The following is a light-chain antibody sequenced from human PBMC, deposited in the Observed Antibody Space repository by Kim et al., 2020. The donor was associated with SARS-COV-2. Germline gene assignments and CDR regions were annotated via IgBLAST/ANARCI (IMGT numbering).Light chain of an antibody. CDR3: QQYGRSPYT. CDR2: SAS. CDR1: QSVSSNY. J-gene: IGKJ2*01. Sequence: LSPGERATLSCRASQSVSSNYLAWYQQNPGQAPRLVIYSASSRATGIPDRFSGSGSGTDFTLTISRLEPEDFAAYYCQQYGRSPYTFGQGTKLEI. V-gene: IGKV3-20*01.